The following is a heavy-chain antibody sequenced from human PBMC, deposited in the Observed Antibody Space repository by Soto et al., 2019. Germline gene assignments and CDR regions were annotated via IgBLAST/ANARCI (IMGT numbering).Heavy chain of an antibody. CDR1: GGSISSYY. J-gene: IGHJ4*02. CDR2: IYYSGST. D-gene: IGHD6-13*01. Sequence: PSETLSLTCTVSGGSISSYYWSWIRQPPGKGLEWIGYIYYSGSTNYNPSLKSRVTISADTSKNQFSLKLSSVTAADTAVYYCARGLSSSWTYYFDYWGQGTLVTVSS. CDR3: ARGLSSSWTYYFDY. V-gene: IGHV4-59*01.